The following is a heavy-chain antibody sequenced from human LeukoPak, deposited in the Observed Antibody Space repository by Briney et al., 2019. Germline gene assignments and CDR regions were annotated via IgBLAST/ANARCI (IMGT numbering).Heavy chain of an antibody. V-gene: IGHV4-39*07. J-gene: IGHJ5*02. D-gene: IGHD3-3*01. Sequence: SETLSLTCSVSGGSISSTSHYWGWIRQPPGKGLEWIGSIYYSGSTYYNPSLKSRVTISVDTSKNQFSLKLSSVTAADTAVYYCARRVISEISIDKGNWLDPWGQGTLVTVSS. CDR3: ARRVISEISIDKGNWLDP. CDR1: GGSISSTSHY. CDR2: IYYSGST.